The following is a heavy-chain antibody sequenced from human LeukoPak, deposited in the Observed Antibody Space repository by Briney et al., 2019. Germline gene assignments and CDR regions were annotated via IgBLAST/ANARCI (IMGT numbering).Heavy chain of an antibody. J-gene: IGHJ4*02. CDR3: ASGGVGATGY. CDR2: ISSSSSYI. V-gene: IGHV3-21*01. D-gene: IGHD1-26*01. Sequence: GGSLRLSCAASGFTFSSYSMNWVRQAPGKGLEWVSSISSSSSYIYYADSVKGRFTIPRDNAKNSLYLQMNSLRAEDTAVYYCASGGVGATGYWGQGTLVTVSS. CDR1: GFTFSSYS.